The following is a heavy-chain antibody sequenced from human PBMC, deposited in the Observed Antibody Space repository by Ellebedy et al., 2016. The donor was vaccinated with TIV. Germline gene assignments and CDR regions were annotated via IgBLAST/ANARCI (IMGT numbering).Heavy chain of an antibody. CDR2: ISGSASTW. CDR3: ARRHVEQSSYSGMDV. V-gene: IGHV3-48*03. CDR1: GFTFRSHE. Sequence: GESLKISCAASGFTFRSHEMTWVRQAPGKGLEWVSHISGSASTWYYADSVKGRFTISRDNTKNSLYLQMDSRRPEDTAVYYCARRHVEQSSYSGMDVWGQGTTVTVSS. J-gene: IGHJ6*02. D-gene: IGHD1/OR15-1a*01.